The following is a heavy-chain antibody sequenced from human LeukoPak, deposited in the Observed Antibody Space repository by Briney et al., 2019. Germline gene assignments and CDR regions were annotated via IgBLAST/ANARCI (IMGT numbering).Heavy chain of an antibody. CDR2: IYYSGST. V-gene: IGHV4-39*01. Sequence: PSETLSLTXTVSGGSISSSSYYWGWIRQPPGKGLEWIGSIYYSGSTYYNPSLKSRVTISVDTSKNQFSLKLSSVTAADTAVYYCVPFRTDIVVVPAAESNWFDPWGQGTLVTVSS. D-gene: IGHD2-2*01. J-gene: IGHJ5*02. CDR1: GGSISSSSYY. CDR3: VPFRTDIVVVPAAESNWFDP.